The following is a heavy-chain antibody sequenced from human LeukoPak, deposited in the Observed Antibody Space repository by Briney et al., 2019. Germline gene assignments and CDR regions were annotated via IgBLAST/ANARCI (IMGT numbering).Heavy chain of an antibody. CDR1: TSR. Sequence: ASVKVSCKATSRISWVRQAPGPGFEWLGWMNPNSGGTGYAQKFQGRVSMTRITSISTAYMELSSLTPEDTAVYYCARNLPSTGDFDHWGQGTLVSVSS. D-gene: IGHD7-27*01. CDR3: ARNLPSTGDFDH. V-gene: IGHV1-8*02. J-gene: IGHJ4*02. CDR2: MNPNSGGT.